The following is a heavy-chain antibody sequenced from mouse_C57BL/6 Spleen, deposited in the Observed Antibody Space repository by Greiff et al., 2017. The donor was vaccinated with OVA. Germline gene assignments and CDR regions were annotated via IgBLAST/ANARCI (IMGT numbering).Heavy chain of an antibody. D-gene: IGHD1-1*01. Sequence: QVQLQQSGAELVKPGASVKMSCKASGYTFTTYPIEWMKQNHGKSLEWIGNFHPYNDDTKYNEKFKGKATLTVEKSSSTVYLELSRLTSDGSAVYYCARGDYYGSSYWYFDVWGTGTTVTVSS. CDR1: GYTFTTYP. CDR2: FHPYNDDT. V-gene: IGHV1-47*01. J-gene: IGHJ1*03. CDR3: ARGDYYGSSYWYFDV.